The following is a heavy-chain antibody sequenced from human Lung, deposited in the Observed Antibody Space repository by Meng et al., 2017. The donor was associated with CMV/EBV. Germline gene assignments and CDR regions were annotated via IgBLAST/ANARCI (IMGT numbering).Heavy chain of an antibody. CDR3: ARQKGATLDYFDY. Sequence: GEXXKISCAASGFTFNTYTMNWVRQAPGKGLEWVSSISGSSSFTYYADSVKGRFTISRDNAKNSLYLQMNILRAEDTAVYYCARQKGATLDYFDYWGQGTLVTVSS. D-gene: IGHD1-26*01. CDR1: GFTFNTYT. CDR2: ISGSSSFT. V-gene: IGHV3-21*01. J-gene: IGHJ4*02.